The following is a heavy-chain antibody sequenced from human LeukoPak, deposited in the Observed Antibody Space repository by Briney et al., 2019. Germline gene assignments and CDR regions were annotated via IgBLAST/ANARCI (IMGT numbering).Heavy chain of an antibody. CDR3: AKYSGIRAYGAYF. D-gene: IGHD1-26*01. CDR2: ISYDGGTK. J-gene: IGHJ2*01. Sequence: GGSQTLLCTASGYTLSSHHMQWARQAPGKGLEWVAVISYDGGTKYYADSVKGRFTISRDNSKSTLILQMNGLRAEDTAVYYCAKYSGIRAYGAYF. CDR1: GYTLSSHH. V-gene: IGHV3-30*18.